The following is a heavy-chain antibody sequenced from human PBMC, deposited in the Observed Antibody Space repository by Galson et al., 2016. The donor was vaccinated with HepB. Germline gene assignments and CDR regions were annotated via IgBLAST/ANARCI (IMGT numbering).Heavy chain of an antibody. D-gene: IGHD5-18*01. CDR3: ASAVRGYSVDI. CDR2: IKTDGSEK. CDR1: GFNFSSYW. V-gene: IGHV3-7*01. Sequence: SLRLSCAASGFNFSSYWMRWVRQAPGKGLECVANIKTDGSEKYYVDSVKGRFTISRDNAKNSLYLQMNSLRAEDTALYYWASAVRGYSVDIWGRGTMVVVSS. J-gene: IGHJ3*02.